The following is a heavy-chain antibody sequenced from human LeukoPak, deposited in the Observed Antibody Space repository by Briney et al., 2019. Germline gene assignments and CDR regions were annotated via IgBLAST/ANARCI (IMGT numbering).Heavy chain of an antibody. D-gene: IGHD4-17*01. Sequence: GGSLRLSCAASGFTFSDYYMSWIRQAPGKGLEWVSYISSSGSTIYYADSVKGRFIISRDNAKNSLYLQMNSLRAEDTAVYYCASEYGDGYYYYGMDVWGQGTTVTVSS. V-gene: IGHV3-11*01. J-gene: IGHJ6*02. CDR2: ISSSGSTI. CDR1: GFTFSDYY. CDR3: ASEYGDGYYYYGMDV.